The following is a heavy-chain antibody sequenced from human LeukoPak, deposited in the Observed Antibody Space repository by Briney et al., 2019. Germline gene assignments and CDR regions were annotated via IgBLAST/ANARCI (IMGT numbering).Heavy chain of an antibody. D-gene: IGHD1-26*01. CDR2: ISANTGNT. J-gene: IGHJ6*02. CDR1: GYTFTTYD. Sequence: ASVKVSCKASGYTFTTYDINWVRQAPGQGLEWMGWISANTGNTNYVQTLQGRVSMTTDTSTSTAYMELRNLRSDDTAVYYCARVGVLATHYYYYGMDVWGQGTTVTVSS. V-gene: IGHV1-18*01. CDR3: ARVGVLATHYYYYGMDV.